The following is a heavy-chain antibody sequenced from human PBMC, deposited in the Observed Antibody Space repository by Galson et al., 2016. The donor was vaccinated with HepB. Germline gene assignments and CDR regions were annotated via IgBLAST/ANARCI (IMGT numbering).Heavy chain of an antibody. CDR1: GFIFSSYW. J-gene: IGHJ4*02. CDR3: AGDSSWFRGFDY. V-gene: IGHV3-74*01. D-gene: IGHD6-13*01. Sequence: SLRLSCAASGFIFSSYWIHWVRQAPGKGLVWVSRISSDGSRTHYADSVKGRFTISRDNAKNTVYLQMSSLRAEDTAVYYCAGDSSWFRGFDYWGQGTLVTVSS. CDR2: ISSDGSRT.